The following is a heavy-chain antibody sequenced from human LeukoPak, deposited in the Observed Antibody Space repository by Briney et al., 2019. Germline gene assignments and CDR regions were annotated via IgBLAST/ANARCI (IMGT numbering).Heavy chain of an antibody. CDR1: GFTFSTYW. V-gene: IGHV3-7*03. D-gene: IGHD5-24*01. Sequence: GGSLRLSCAASGFTFSTYWMTWVRQAPGKGLEWVAIIKPDGSEKYYVDSVKGRFTISRDDAENSLFLQMNGLRPEDTAVFYCARGQYTDGLSYWGQGTLVTVSS. CDR2: IKPDGSEK. CDR3: ARGQYTDGLSY. J-gene: IGHJ4*02.